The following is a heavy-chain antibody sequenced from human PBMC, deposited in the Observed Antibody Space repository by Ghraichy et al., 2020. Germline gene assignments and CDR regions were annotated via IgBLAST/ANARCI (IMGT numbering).Heavy chain of an antibody. CDR2: IYTSGST. J-gene: IGHJ3*02. Sequence: SETLSLTCTVSGGSISSGSYYWSWIRQPAGKGLEWIGRIYTSGSTNYNPSLKSRVTISVDTSKNQFSLKLSSVTAADTAVYYCARDFDWSLPPSDTFDIWGQGTMVTVSS. D-gene: IGHD3-9*01. V-gene: IGHV4-61*02. CDR1: GGSISSGSYY. CDR3: ARDFDWSLPPSDTFDI.